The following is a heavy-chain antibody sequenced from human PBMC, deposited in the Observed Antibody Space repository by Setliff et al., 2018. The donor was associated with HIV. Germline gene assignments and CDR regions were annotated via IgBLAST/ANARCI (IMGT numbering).Heavy chain of an antibody. D-gene: IGHD5-12*01. CDR2: VSYDGTNE. CDR3: AKVSISGYSGYDSPFDH. V-gene: IGHV3-30*18. Sequence: PGGSLRLSCEASGFTFRHYAMHWVRQAPGKGLEWVAVVSYDGTNEYYADSVKGRFTISRDNSKNTLYLQMNSLRAEDTAVYYCAKVSISGYSGYDSPFDHWGQGTLVTVSS. J-gene: IGHJ4*02. CDR1: GFTFRHYA.